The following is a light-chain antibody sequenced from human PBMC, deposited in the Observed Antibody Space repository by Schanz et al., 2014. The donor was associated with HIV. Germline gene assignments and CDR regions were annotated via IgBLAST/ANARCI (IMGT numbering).Light chain of an antibody. Sequence: QSALTQPASVSGSPGQSITIPCTGTSSDVGGYNYVAWYQQHPGKAPKLMIYDVSDRPSGVSNRFSGSKSGNTASLSISGLQAEDEADYYCTSYTSSTWVFGGGTMLTVL. CDR1: SSDVGGYNY. CDR3: TSYTSSTWV. CDR2: DVS. V-gene: IGLV2-14*03. J-gene: IGLJ3*02.